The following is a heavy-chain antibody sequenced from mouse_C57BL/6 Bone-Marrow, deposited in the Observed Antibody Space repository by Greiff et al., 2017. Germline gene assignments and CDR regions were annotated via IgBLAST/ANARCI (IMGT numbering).Heavy chain of an antibody. CDR2: IWRGGST. V-gene: IGHV2-5*01. J-gene: IGHJ3*01. D-gene: IGHD4-1*01. CDR3: AKNLNWDWFAY. CDR1: GFSLTSSG. Sequence: VKVVESGPGLVQPSQSLSITCTVSGFSLTSSGVHWVRQSPGKGLEWLGVIWRGGSTDYNAAFMYRLSITKDNSKSQVFFKMNSLQADDTAIYYWAKNLNWDWFAYWGKGTLVTVSA.